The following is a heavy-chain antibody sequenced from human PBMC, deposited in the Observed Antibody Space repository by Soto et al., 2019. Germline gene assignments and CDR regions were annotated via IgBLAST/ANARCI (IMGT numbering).Heavy chain of an antibody. D-gene: IGHD6-6*01. J-gene: IGHJ4*02. CDR1: GYTLTELS. Sequence: SVKGSCEVSGYTLTELSMHWVRQAPGKGLEWMGGFDPEDGETIYAQKFQGRVTMTEDTSTDTAYMELSSLRPEDTAVYYCATDRIAARPDFFDYWGQGTLVTVSS. CDR2: FDPEDGET. V-gene: IGHV1-24*01. CDR3: ATDRIAARPDFFDY.